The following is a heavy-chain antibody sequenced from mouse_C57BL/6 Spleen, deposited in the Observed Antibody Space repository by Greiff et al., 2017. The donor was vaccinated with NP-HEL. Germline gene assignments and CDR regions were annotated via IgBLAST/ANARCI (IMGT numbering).Heavy chain of an antibody. V-gene: IGHV14-2*01. D-gene: IGHD2-10*01. CDR2: IDPEDGEN. Sequence: EVQLQQSGAELVKPGASVKLSCTASGFNIKDYYMHWVKQRTEQGLEWIGRIDPEDGENKYAPKFQGKATITADTSSNTAYLQLSSLTSEDTAVYYCARSYSPGWFSYWGQGTLVTVSA. CDR3: ARSYSPGWFSY. J-gene: IGHJ3*01. CDR1: GFNIKDYY.